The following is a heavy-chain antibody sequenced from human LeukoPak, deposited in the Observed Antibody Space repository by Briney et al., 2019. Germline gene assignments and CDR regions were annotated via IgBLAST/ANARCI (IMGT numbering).Heavy chain of an antibody. D-gene: IGHD2-2*01. CDR3: ARGGELTSFYDAFDI. CDR1: GYTFTGYY. J-gene: IGHJ3*02. V-gene: IGHV1-2*04. CDR2: INPNSGGT. Sequence: GASVKVSCKASGYTFTGYYMHWVRQAPGQGLEWMGWINPNSGGTNYAQKFQGWVTMTRDTSISTAYMELSRRRSDDTAVYYCARGGELTSFYDAFDIWGQGTMVTVSS.